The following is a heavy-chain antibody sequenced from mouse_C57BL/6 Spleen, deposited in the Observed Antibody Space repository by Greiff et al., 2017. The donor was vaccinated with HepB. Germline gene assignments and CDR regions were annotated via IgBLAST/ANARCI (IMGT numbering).Heavy chain of an antibody. CDR2: INPNNGGT. V-gene: IGHV1-26*01. J-gene: IGHJ2*01. CDR3: ARRDYGSSYDY. CDR1: GYTFTDYY. Sequence: EVQLQQSGPELVKPGASVKISCKASGYTFTDYYMNWVKQSHGKSLEWIGDINPNNGGTSYNQKFKGKATLTVDKSSSTAYMALRSLTSEDSAVYYCARRDYGSSYDYWGQGTTLTVSS. D-gene: IGHD1-1*01.